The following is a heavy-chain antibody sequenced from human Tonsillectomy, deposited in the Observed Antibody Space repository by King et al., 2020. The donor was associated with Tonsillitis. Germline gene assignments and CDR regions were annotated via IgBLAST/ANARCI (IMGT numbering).Heavy chain of an antibody. CDR1: GYTFTGYY. Sequence: VRLVQSGADVKKTGASVKVSCQASGYTFTGYYIHWVRQAPGQGLEWMGWINPNNGATHYAQKFQYTVTMTRDTSIDTAYLNLGRLRSDDTALYYCVRESCATSKCYPGYWGQGTLAT. CDR2: INPNNGAT. J-gene: IGHJ4*02. D-gene: IGHD2-15*01. CDR3: VRESCATSKCYPGY. V-gene: IGHV1-2*02.